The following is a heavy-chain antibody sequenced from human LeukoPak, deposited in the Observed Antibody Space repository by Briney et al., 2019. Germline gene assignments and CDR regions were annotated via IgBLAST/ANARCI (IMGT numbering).Heavy chain of an antibody. CDR3: ARVLYCSSTSCSSYYYYYYMDV. CDR2: IYYSGST. D-gene: IGHD2-2*01. J-gene: IGHJ6*03. CDR1: GGSISSYY. Sequence: SETLSLTCTVSGGSISSYYWSWIRQPPGKGLEWIGYIYYSGSTNYNPSLKSRVTISVGRSKNQFSLKLSSVTAADTAVYYCARVLYCSSTSCSSYYYYYYMDVWGKGTTVTVSS. V-gene: IGHV4-59*12.